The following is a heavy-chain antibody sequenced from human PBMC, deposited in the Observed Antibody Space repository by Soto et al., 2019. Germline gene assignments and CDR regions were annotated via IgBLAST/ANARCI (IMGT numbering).Heavy chain of an antibody. J-gene: IGHJ5*02. CDR2: IYYNASP. V-gene: IGHV4-31*03. CDR1: GASISRGNFY. D-gene: IGHD6-13*01. CDR3: VKSRFSSTCPPDP. Sequence: QVQLQESGPGLLKPSQTLSLTCTVSGASISRGNFYWSWIRQRPGQGLQWIGLIYYNASPLYNSSLKVGFPISRDPSKNYFSLTLRSVSAAATAVYYCVKSRFSSTCPPDPWGQGTLVTVSS.